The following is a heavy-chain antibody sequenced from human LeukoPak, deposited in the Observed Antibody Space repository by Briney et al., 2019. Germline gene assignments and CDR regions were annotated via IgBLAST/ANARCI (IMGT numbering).Heavy chain of an antibody. CDR3: AREERGSSGYYPGY. CDR1: GGSISSGDYY. CDR2: IYYSGST. Sequence: PSQTLSLTCTVSGGSISSGDYYWSWIRQPPGKGLEWIGYIYYSGSTYYNPSLKSRVTISVDTSKNQFSLKLSSVTAADTAVYYCAREERGSSGYYPGYWGQGTLVTVSS. J-gene: IGHJ4*02. V-gene: IGHV4-30-4*01. D-gene: IGHD3-22*01.